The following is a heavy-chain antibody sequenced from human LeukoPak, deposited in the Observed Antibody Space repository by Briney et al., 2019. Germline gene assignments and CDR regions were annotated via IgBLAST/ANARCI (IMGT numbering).Heavy chain of an antibody. D-gene: IGHD3-10*01. CDR2: ISYVGSNK. V-gene: IGHV3-30*18. CDR1: GFTFSSYG. CDR3: AKDPSYYYGSGDPFDY. J-gene: IGHJ4*02. Sequence: GRSLRLSCAASGFTFSSYGMHWVRQAPGKGLEWVAVISYVGSNKYYADSVKGRFTISRDNSKNTLYLQMNSLRAEDTAVYYCAKDPSYYYGSGDPFDYWGQGTLVTVSS.